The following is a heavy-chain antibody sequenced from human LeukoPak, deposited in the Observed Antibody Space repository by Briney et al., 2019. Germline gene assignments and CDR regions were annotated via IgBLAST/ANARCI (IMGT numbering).Heavy chain of an antibody. CDR3: ARAYYDSSGYYPEYFQH. J-gene: IGHJ1*01. CDR1: GYTFTSYG. D-gene: IGHD3-22*01. CDR2: ISAYNGNT. V-gene: IGHV1-18*01. Sequence: ASVKVSCKASGYTFTSYGISWVRQAPGQGLEWMGWISAYNGNTNYAQKLQGRVTMTTDTSTSTAYMELRSLRSDDTAVYYCARAYYDSSGYYPEYFQHWGQGTLVTVSS.